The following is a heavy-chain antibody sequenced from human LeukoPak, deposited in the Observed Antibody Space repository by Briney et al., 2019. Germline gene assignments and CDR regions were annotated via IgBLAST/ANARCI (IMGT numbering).Heavy chain of an antibody. J-gene: IGHJ4*02. V-gene: IGHV4-38-2*02. Sequence: SETLSLTCTVSGYSISSGYYWGWIRQPPGKGLEWIGSIYHSGSTYYNPSLKSRVTISVDTSKNQFSLKLSSVTAADTAVYYCARGRDYDIDYWGQGTLVTVSS. CDR3: ARGRDYDIDY. D-gene: IGHD3-22*01. CDR1: GYSISSGYY. CDR2: IYHSGST.